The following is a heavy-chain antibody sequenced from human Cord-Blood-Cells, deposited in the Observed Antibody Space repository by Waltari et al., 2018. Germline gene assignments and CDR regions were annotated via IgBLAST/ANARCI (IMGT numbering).Heavy chain of an antibody. Sequence: QVQLQESGPGLVKPSETLSLTCTVSGGSISSYYWSWIRQPPGKGLEWIGYIYYSGSTNYNPFLKSRVTISVDTSKNQFSLKLSSVTAADTAVYYCARRRGKDYYFDYWGQGTLVTVSS. J-gene: IGHJ4*02. CDR1: GGSISSYY. D-gene: IGHD1-1*01. CDR3: ARRRGKDYYFDY. CDR2: IYYSGST. V-gene: IGHV4-59*08.